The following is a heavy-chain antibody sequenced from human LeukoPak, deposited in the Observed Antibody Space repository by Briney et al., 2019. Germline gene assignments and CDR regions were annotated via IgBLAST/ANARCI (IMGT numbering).Heavy chain of an antibody. CDR1: GFTFSSYA. V-gene: IGHV3-23*01. Sequence: GGSLRLSCAASGFTFSSYAMRWVRQAPGKGLEWVSAISGSGGSTYYADSVKGRFTISRDNSKNTLYLQMNSLRAEDTAVYYCAKDQRTRTKHIIDYWGQGTLVTVSS. D-gene: IGHD1-20*01. CDR3: AKDQRTRTKHIIDY. J-gene: IGHJ4*02. CDR2: ISGSGGST.